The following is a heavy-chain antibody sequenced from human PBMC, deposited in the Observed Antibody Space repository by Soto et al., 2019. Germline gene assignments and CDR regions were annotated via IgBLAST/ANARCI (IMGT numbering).Heavy chain of an antibody. CDR1: GYSFTSHW. V-gene: IGHV5-51*01. Sequence: PGESLKISCNGSGYSFTSHWVGWVRQMPGKGLEWMGIIYPGDSDTRYSPSFQGQVTISADKSISTAYLQWSSLKASDTAMYYCARGRGYDFWSGYTRTFDYWGQGSLVTVSS. CDR2: IYPGDSDT. CDR3: ARGRGYDFWSGYTRTFDY. D-gene: IGHD3-3*01. J-gene: IGHJ4*02.